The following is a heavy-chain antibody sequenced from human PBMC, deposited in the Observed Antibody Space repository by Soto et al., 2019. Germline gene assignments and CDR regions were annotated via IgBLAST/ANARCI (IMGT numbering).Heavy chain of an antibody. CDR3: AREAGRDTAMVKKWYFDL. Sequence: QVQLQESGPGLVKPSETLSLTCTVSGGSISSYYWSWIRQPAGKGLDWIGRIYTSGSTNYNPSLKSRVTMSVDTSKNQFSLKLSSVTAADTAVYYCAREAGRDTAMVKKWYFDLWGRGTLVTVSS. V-gene: IGHV4-4*07. CDR1: GGSISSYY. CDR2: IYTSGST. J-gene: IGHJ2*01. D-gene: IGHD5-18*01.